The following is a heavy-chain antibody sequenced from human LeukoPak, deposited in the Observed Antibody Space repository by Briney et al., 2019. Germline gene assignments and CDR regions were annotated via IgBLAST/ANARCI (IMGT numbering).Heavy chain of an antibody. V-gene: IGHV3-7*01. CDR2: IKQDGSEK. Sequence: QTGGSLRLSCAASGFTFSRHWMSWVRQAPGKGLEWVAIIKQDGSEKFYEDSVKGRFTTSRDNTRNSLHLQMNSLRAEDTAVYYCARGRDYMDVWGKGTTVTVSS. CDR1: GFTFSRHW. CDR3: ARGRDYMDV. J-gene: IGHJ6*03.